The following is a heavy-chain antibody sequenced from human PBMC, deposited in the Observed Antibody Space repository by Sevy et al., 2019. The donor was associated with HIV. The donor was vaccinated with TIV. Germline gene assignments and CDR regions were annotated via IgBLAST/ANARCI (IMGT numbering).Heavy chain of an antibody. J-gene: IGHJ3*02. CDR2: ISGSGGST. CDR1: GFTFSSYD. CDR3: AKDPPSGSYKERPCDAFDI. V-gene: IGHV3-23*01. Sequence: GGSLRLSCAASGFTFSSYDMSWVRQAPGKGLEWVSAISGSGGSTYYADSVKGRFTISRDNSKNTLYLQMTSLRAEDTAVSYGAKDPPSGSYKERPCDAFDIWGQGTMVTVSS. D-gene: IGHD1-26*01.